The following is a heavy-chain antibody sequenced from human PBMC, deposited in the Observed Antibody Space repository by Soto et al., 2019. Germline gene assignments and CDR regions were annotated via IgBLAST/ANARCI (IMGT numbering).Heavy chain of an antibody. CDR1: GGSFRGYY. CDR2: INHSGST. Sequence: SETLSLTCAVYGGSFRGYYWSWIRPPPGKGLEWIGEINHSGSTNYNPSLKSRVTISVDTSKNQFSLKLSSVTAADTAVYYCASRAGCSSTSCYLPGDYYYGMDVWGQGTTVTVSS. V-gene: IGHV4-34*01. J-gene: IGHJ6*02. CDR3: ASRAGCSSTSCYLPGDYYYGMDV. D-gene: IGHD2-2*01.